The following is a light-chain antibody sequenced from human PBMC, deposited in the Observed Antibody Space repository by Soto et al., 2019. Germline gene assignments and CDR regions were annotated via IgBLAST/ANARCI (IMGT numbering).Light chain of an antibody. J-gene: IGKJ5*01. CDR2: DAS. Sequence: EIVLTQSPATLSLSPGERATLSCRASQSVSSYLAWYQQKPGQAPRLLIYDASNRATGIPARFSGSGSGTDFTLTISSLEPEDVAVYYWQQRSNWPPITFGQGTRLEI. CDR1: QSVSSY. V-gene: IGKV3-11*01. CDR3: QQRSNWPPIT.